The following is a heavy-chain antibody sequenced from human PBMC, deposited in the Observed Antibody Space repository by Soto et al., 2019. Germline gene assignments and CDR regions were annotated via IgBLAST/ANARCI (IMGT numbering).Heavy chain of an antibody. CDR2: ISGSGGST. V-gene: IGHV3-23*01. D-gene: IGHD1-7*01. J-gene: IGHJ2*01. CDR3: AKDGELRSNWYFDL. CDR1: GFTFSSYA. Sequence: SGGSLRLSCAASGFTFSSYAMSWVRQAPGKGLEWVSAISGSGGSTYYADSVKGRFTISRDNSKNTLYLQMNSLRAEDTAVYYCAKDGELRSNWYFDLWGRGTLVTVSS.